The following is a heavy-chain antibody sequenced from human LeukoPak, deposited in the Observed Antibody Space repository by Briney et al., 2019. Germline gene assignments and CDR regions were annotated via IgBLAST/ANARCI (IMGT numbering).Heavy chain of an antibody. D-gene: IGHD6-19*01. CDR1: GFTVSFNY. CDR3: ARAQWRTYSYYYMDV. J-gene: IGHJ6*03. V-gene: IGHV3-53*01. Sequence: GSLRLSCAASGFTVSFNYMSWVRQAPGKGLEWISVIYSGGSTYYADSVKGRFTISRDDSKNTLYLQMNSLRAEDTAVYYCARAQWRTYSYYYMDVWGKGTTVTVSS. CDR2: IYSGGST.